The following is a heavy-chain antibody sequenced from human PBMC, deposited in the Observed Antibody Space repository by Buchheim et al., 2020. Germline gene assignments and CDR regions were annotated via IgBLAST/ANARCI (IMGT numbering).Heavy chain of an antibody. J-gene: IGHJ6*03. D-gene: IGHD6-6*01. CDR3: AKVVAAPIYYYYYMDV. V-gene: IGHV3-23*01. CDR2: ISGSGGST. CDR1: GFTFSSYA. Sequence: EVQLLESGGGLVQPGGSLRLSCAASGFTFSSYAMSWVRQAPGKGLEWVSAISGSGGSTYYADSVKGRFPIPRDNSQNTLYLQMNSLRAEDTAVYYCAKVVAAPIYYYYYMDVWGKGTT.